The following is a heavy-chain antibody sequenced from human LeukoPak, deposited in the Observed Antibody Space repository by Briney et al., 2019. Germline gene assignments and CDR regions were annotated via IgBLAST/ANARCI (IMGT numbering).Heavy chain of an antibody. CDR2: INPNSGGT. CDR1: GYTFTGYY. J-gene: IGHJ6*02. Sequence: GASVKVSCKASGYTFTGYYMHWVRPAPGQGLEWMGWINPNSGGTNYAQKFQGGVTMTRDTSISTAYMELSRLRSDDTAVYYCASAYYGSGSWGMDVWGQGTTVTVSS. D-gene: IGHD3-10*01. V-gene: IGHV1-2*02. CDR3: ASAYYGSGSWGMDV.